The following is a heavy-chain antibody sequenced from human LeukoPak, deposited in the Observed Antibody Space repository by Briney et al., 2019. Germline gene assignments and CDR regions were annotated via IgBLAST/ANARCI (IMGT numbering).Heavy chain of an antibody. D-gene: IGHD7-27*01. J-gene: IGHJ4*02. Sequence: GGSLRLFCAASGFSVSSIYMNWVRQAPGKGLEWVSVIYSDGTTYYADSVKGRFTISRDDSKNTLYLHMNSLRAEDTAVYYCARAPNWGFDHWGQGTLVTVSS. CDR2: IYSDGTT. V-gene: IGHV3-53*01. CDR1: GFSVSSIY. CDR3: ARAPNWGFDH.